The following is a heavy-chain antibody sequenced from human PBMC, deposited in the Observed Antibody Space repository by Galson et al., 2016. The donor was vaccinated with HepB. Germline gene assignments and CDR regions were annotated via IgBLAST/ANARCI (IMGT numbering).Heavy chain of an antibody. V-gene: IGHV3-53*01. D-gene: IGHD3-10*01. CDR2: IYSGGST. Sequence: SLRLSCAASGFTVSSNYMTWVRQAPGKGLEWVSVIYSGGSTYYADSVQGRFTISGDYSKNTLYLQMNSLRAEDTAVYYCARGGMRWFGELLHYFDYWGQGTLVTVSS. J-gene: IGHJ4*02. CDR3: ARGGMRWFGELLHYFDY. CDR1: GFTVSSNY.